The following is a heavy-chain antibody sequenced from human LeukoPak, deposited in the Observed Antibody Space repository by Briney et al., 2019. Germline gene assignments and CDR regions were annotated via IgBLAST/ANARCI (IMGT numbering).Heavy chain of an antibody. CDR3: ARDVGEGDAFDI. CDR2: ITSGSTTI. J-gene: IGHJ3*02. Sequence: GGSLRLSCEASGFNFNSHTIGWVRQAPGKGLEWISSITSGSTTIYYGDSVKGRFTISRDNAKNSLYLRMNSLKAEDTAVYYCARDVGEGDAFDIWGQGTMVTVSS. V-gene: IGHV3-48*01. CDR1: GFNFNSHT. D-gene: IGHD3-16*01.